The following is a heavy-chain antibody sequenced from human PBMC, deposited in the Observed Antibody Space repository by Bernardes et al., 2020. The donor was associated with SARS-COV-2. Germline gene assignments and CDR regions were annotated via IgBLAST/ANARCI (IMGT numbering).Heavy chain of an antibody. D-gene: IGHD3-10*01. J-gene: IGHJ6*02. Sequence: VKVSCKASGYTFTSYGISWVRQAPGQGLEWMGWISAYNGNTNYAQKLQGRVTMTTDTSTSTAYMELRSLRSDDTAVYYCASFQYYYGSGSLNYYYGMDVWGQGTTVTVSS. CDR3: ASFQYYYGSGSLNYYYGMDV. CDR1: GYTFTSYG. V-gene: IGHV1-18*01. CDR2: ISAYNGNT.